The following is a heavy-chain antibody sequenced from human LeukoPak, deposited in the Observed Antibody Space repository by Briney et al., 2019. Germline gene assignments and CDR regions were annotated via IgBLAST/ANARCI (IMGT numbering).Heavy chain of an antibody. Sequence: ASVKVSCKASGYTFTGYYMHWVRQAPGQGLEWMGWINPNSGGTNYAQKFQGRVTMTRDTSISTAYLELSRLRAEDTAVYYCARADSSIATRLSRSSNFNYYYYMDVWGKGTTVTVSS. D-gene: IGHD6-6*01. CDR2: INPNSGGT. CDR3: ARADSSIATRLSRSSNFNYYYYMDV. J-gene: IGHJ6*03. CDR1: GYTFTGYY. V-gene: IGHV1-2*02.